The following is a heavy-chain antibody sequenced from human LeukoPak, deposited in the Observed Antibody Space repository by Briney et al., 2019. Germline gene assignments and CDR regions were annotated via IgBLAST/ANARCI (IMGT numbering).Heavy chain of an antibody. CDR3: ARAASMVRGNWFDP. CDR1: GFTFSSYS. CDR2: ISSSSSYI. V-gene: IGHV3-21*01. Sequence: PGGSLRLSCAASGFTFSSYSMNWVRQAPGKGLEWVSSISSSSSYIYYADSVKGRFTISRDNAKNSLYLQMNSLRAEDTAVYYCARAASMVRGNWFDPWGQGTLVTVSS. J-gene: IGHJ5*02. D-gene: IGHD3-10*01.